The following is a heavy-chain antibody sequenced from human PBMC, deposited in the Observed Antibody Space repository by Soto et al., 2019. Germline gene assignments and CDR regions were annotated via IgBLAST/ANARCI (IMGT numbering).Heavy chain of an antibody. CDR2: IIPILGIA. CDR3: ARVGYYYDSSGYFGAFDI. J-gene: IGHJ3*02. Sequence: QVQLVQSGAEVKKPGSSVKVSCKASGGTFSSYTISWVRQAPGQGLEWMGRIIPILGIANYAQKFQGRVTITADKSTSTAYMELSSLRSEDTAVYYCARVGYYYDSSGYFGAFDIWGQGTMVTVSS. CDR1: GGTFSSYT. D-gene: IGHD3-22*01. V-gene: IGHV1-69*02.